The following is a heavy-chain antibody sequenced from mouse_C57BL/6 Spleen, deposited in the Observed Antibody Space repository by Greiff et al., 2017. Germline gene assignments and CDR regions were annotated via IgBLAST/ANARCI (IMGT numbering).Heavy chain of an antibody. CDR3: ARYYYGSSYYAMDY. CDR1: GYTFTSYW. J-gene: IGHJ4*01. D-gene: IGHD1-1*01. Sequence: QVQLQQPGAELVMPGASVKLSCKASGYTFTSYWMHWVKQRPGQGLEWIGEIDPSDSYTNYNQKFKGKSTMTVDKSSSTAYMQLSSLASEDSAVYYYARYYYGSSYYAMDYWGQGTSVTVSS. V-gene: IGHV1-69*01. CDR2: IDPSDSYT.